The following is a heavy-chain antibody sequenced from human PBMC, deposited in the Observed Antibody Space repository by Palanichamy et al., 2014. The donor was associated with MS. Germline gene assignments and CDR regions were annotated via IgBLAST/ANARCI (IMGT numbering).Heavy chain of an antibody. Sequence: QVQLVEVWGRAWVQPGRSLRLSCAASGFTFSSYGMHWVRQAPGKGLEWVAVISYDGSNKYYADSVKGRFTISRDNSKNTLYLQMNSLRAEDTAVYYCAKVIRRASDIVVVNGMDVWGQGTTVTVSS. CDR2: ISYDGSNK. CDR1: GFTFSSYG. V-gene: IGHV3-30*18. CDR3: AKVIRRASDIVVVNGMDV. J-gene: IGHJ6*02. D-gene: IGHD2-15*01.